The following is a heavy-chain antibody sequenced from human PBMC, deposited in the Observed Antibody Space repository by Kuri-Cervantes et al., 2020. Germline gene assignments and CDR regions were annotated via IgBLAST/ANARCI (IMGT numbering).Heavy chain of an antibody. CDR1: GGSISSGDYY. CDR3: ARDLAYGDYEPTGDY. D-gene: IGHD4-17*01. V-gene: IGHV4-30-4*02. J-gene: IGHJ4*02. Sequence: SDTLTLPCNLSGGSISSGDYYWSWIRQPPGKCLEWIGYIYYSGRTYYNPSLKSRVTLAVDTSKNQFSLKLGSVTAADPAVYYCARDLAYGDYEPTGDYWGQGTLVTVSS. CDR2: IYYSGRT.